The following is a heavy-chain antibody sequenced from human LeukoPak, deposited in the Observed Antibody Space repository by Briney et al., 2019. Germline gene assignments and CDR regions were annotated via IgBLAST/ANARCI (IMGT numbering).Heavy chain of an antibody. D-gene: IGHD5-24*01. CDR1: GFTFSSYW. Sequence: GGSLRLSCAVSGFTFSSYWMNWVRQVPGKGLVWVSHINTFGTTATYADSVKGRFTISRDNANNTLYLQMNSLRVEDTAVYFCVRDNAYKFDYWGQGTLVTVSS. CDR2: INTFGTTA. V-gene: IGHV3-74*01. J-gene: IGHJ4*02. CDR3: VRDNAYKFDY.